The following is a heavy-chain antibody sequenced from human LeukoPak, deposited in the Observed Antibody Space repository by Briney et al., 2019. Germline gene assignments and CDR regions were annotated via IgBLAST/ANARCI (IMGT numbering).Heavy chain of an antibody. CDR2: ISWNSGSI. V-gene: IGHV3-9*01. CDR3: AKDMYDSSGYPHYFDY. D-gene: IGHD3-22*01. Sequence: GRSLRLSCAASGFTFDDYAMHWVRQAPGKGLEWVSGISWNSGSIGYADSVKGRFTISRDNAKNSLYLQMNSPRAEDTALYYCAKDMYDSSGYPHYFDYWGLGTLVTVSS. CDR1: GFTFDDYA. J-gene: IGHJ4*02.